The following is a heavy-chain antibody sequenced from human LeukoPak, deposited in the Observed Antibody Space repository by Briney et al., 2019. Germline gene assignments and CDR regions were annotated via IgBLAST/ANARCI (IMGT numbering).Heavy chain of an antibody. V-gene: IGHV4-38-2*01. J-gene: IGHJ5*02. D-gene: IGHD3-10*01. Sequence: SETLSLTCAVSGYSFSSGYYWGWLRQPPGRGLEWIGRIYLSGSTYYNPSLKSRVTISVDTSKNQFSLKLSSVTAADTAVYYCASGLWFGEKGFDPWGQGTLVTVSS. CDR2: IYLSGST. CDR1: GYSFSSGYY. CDR3: ASGLWFGEKGFDP.